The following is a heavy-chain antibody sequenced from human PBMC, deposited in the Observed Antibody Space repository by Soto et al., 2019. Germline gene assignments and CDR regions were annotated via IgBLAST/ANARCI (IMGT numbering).Heavy chain of an antibody. CDR3: ARHNYGSGSTYFDY. J-gene: IGHJ4*02. Sequence: SETLSLTCTVSGGSISSYYWSWIRQPPGKGLEWIGYIHYSGSTNYNPSLKSRVTISVDTSKNQFSLKLNSMTAADTAVYYCARHNYGSGSTYFDYWGQGTLVTVSS. D-gene: IGHD3-10*01. CDR2: IHYSGST. CDR1: GGSISSYY. V-gene: IGHV4-59*08.